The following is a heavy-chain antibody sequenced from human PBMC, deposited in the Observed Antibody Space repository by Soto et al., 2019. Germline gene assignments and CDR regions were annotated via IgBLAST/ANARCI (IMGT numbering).Heavy chain of an antibody. V-gene: IGHV1-69*02. J-gene: IGHJ3*02. D-gene: IGHD6-13*01. CDR2: IIPILGIA. CDR3: ARSSSSWRAFDI. Sequence: QVQLVQSGAEVKKPGSSVKVSCKASGGTFSSYTISWVRQAPGQGLEWMGRIIPILGIANYAQKFQGRVTITADKSTSTAYMELSSLRSEDTAVYYCARSSSSWRAFDIWVQGTMVTVSS. CDR1: GGTFSSYT.